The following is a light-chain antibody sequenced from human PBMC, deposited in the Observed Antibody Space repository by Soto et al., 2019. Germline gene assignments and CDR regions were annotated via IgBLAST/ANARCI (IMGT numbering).Light chain of an antibody. V-gene: IGKV3-15*01. CDR3: QQYSNWPPIT. J-gene: IGKJ3*01. CDR1: QSVSSN. Sequence: EIVMTQSPATLSVSPGERATLSCRASQSVSSNLAWYQQKPGQAPRLLIYGASTRATGIPARFSGSGSGTEFTLTISSLQSEDFAVYYCQQYSNWPPITFGPGTKGDIK. CDR2: GAS.